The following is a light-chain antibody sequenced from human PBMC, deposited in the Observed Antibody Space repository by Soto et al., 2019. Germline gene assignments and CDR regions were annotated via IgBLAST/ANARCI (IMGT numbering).Light chain of an antibody. V-gene: IGKV3-20*01. CDR1: QSASSSY. CDR3: QQYGSSPFT. CDR2: GAS. Sequence: EIVLTQSPGTLSLSPGERATLSCRASQSASSSYLAWYQQKPGQAHRLLIYGASSRATGIQDRFSGSGSGTDFTLTIRRLEPEDFAVYYCQQYGSSPFTFGGGTKVDIK. J-gene: IGKJ4*01.